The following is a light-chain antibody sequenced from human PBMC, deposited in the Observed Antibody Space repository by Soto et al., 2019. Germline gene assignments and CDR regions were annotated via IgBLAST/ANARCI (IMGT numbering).Light chain of an antibody. V-gene: IGKV3-11*01. CDR1: QSVSSY. J-gene: IGKJ4*01. CDR3: QQRSNWPPVT. Sequence: EIVLTQSPATLSLSPGERATLSCRASQSVSSYLAWYQQKPGQAPRLLIYDASNRATGIPARFSGSGSGTDFNLTISSLEPEDCAIYYCQQRSNWPPVTFGGGTKVEIK. CDR2: DAS.